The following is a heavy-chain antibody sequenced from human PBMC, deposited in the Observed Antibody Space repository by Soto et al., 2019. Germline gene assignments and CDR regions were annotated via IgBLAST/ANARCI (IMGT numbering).Heavy chain of an antibody. J-gene: IGHJ4*02. Sequence: VASVKVSCKASGGTFSSYAISWVRQAPGQGLEWMGGIIPIFGTANYAQKFQGRVTITADESTSTAYMELSSLRSEDTAVYYCARVGAAGSGNFDYWGQGTLVTVSS. CDR1: GGTFSSYA. V-gene: IGHV1-69*13. D-gene: IGHD6-13*01. CDR3: ARVGAAGSGNFDY. CDR2: IIPIFGTA.